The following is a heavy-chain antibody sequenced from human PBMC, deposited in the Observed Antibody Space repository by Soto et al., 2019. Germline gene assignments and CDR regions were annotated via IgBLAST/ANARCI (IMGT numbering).Heavy chain of an antibody. CDR3: AMMAEAGGQYGDYTGGWFDP. D-gene: IGHD4-17*01. Sequence: QVQLQESGPGLVKPSQTLSLTCTVSGGSISSGGYYWSWIRQHPGKGLEWIGYIYYRGSTYYKPYLKRRVNIAVSTSKSQFSRRLSSVTAADAAVYYCAMMAEAGGQYGDYTGGWFDPWGQGTLVSVS. J-gene: IGHJ5*02. CDR1: GGSISSGGYY. CDR2: IYYRGST. V-gene: IGHV4-31*03.